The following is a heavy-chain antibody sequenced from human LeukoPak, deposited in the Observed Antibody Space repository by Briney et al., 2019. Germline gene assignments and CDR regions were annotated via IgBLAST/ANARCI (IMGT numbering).Heavy chain of an antibody. CDR3: ARDRPSTRFDY. CDR2: IYYSGST. J-gene: IGHJ4*02. D-gene: IGHD5-24*01. CDR1: GGSISSDDYY. Sequence: SETLSLTCTVSGGSISSDDYYWGWIRQPPGRGLEWIGYIYYSGSTYYNPSLKSRVTMSVDTSKNQFSLKLSSVTAADTAVYYCARDRPSTRFDYWGQGTLVTVSS. V-gene: IGHV4-30-4*01.